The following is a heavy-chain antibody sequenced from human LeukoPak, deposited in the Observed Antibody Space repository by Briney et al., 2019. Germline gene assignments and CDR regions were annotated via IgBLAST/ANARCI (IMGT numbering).Heavy chain of an antibody. D-gene: IGHD3-22*01. V-gene: IGHV3-21*01. CDR1: GFTFSSYS. CDR3: ARDTSNYYDSSGYPSPGYYFDY. J-gene: IGHJ4*02. CDR2: ISSSSSYI. Sequence: PGGTLRLSCAASGFTFSSYSMNWVPQAPGKGLEWVSSISSSSSYIYYADSVKGRFTIYRDNAKNSLYLQMNSLRAEDTAVYYCARDTSNYYDSSGYPSPGYYFDYWGQGTLVTVSS.